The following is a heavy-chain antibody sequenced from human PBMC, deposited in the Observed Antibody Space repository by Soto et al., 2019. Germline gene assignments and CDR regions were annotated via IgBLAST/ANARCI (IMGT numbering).Heavy chain of an antibody. J-gene: IGHJ4*02. Sequence: PSETLSLTCTVSGGSISSYYWSWIRQPPGKGLEWIGYIYYSGSTNYNPSLKSRVTISVDTSKNQFSLKLSSVTAADTAVYYCGGGMERVAMPSGYWGQGTLVTVSS. D-gene: IGHD2-2*01. CDR1: GGSISSYY. V-gene: IGHV4-59*01. CDR3: GGGMERVAMPSGY. CDR2: IYYSGST.